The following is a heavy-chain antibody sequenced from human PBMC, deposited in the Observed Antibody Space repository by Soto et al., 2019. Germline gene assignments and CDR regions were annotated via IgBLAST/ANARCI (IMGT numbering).Heavy chain of an antibody. CDR1: GGSISSGDYY. D-gene: IGHD4-4*01. CDR2: IYYSGST. Sequence: SEALCLTFTVSGGSISSGDYYWSWIGQPPGKGLEWIGYIYYSGSTYYNPSLKSRVTISVDTSKNQFSLKLSSVTAADTAVYYCATATRDGYSQTFDYWGQGTLVTVSS. V-gene: IGHV4-30-4*01. CDR3: ATATRDGYSQTFDY. J-gene: IGHJ4*02.